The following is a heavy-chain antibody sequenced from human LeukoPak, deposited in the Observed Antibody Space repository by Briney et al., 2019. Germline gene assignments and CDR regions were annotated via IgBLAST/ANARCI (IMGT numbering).Heavy chain of an antibody. J-gene: IGHJ4*02. CDR2: INPNSGGT. V-gene: IGHV1-2*04. CDR3: ARGIAVAGVTIDY. CDR1: GYTFTSYY. Sequence: ASVKVSCKASGYTFTSYYMHWVRQAPGQGLEWMGWINPNSGGTNYAQKFQGWVTMTRDTSISTAYMELSRLRSDDTAVYYCARGIAVAGVTIDYWGQGTLVTVSS. D-gene: IGHD6-19*01.